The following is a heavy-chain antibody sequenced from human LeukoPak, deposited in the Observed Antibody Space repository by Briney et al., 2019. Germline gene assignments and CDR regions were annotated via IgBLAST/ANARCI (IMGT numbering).Heavy chain of an antibody. J-gene: IGHJ4*02. V-gene: IGHV1-2*02. CDR1: GYTSTGYY. Sequence: ASVKVSCKASGYTSTGYYMHWVRQAPGQGLEWMGWINPNSGGTNYAQKFQGRVTMTRDTSISTAYMELSRLRSDDTAVYYCARDLSAYSSSWYGTAFDYWGQGTLVTVSS. CDR2: INPNSGGT. D-gene: IGHD6-13*01. CDR3: ARDLSAYSSSWYGTAFDY.